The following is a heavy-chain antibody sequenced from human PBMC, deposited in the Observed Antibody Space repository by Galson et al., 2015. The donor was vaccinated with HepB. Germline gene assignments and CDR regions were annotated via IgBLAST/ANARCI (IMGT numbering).Heavy chain of an antibody. V-gene: IGHV3-15*01. CDR1: GFTFSNAW. Sequence: SLRLSCAASGFTFSNAWMSWVRQAPGKGLEWVGRIKSKTDGGTTDYAAPVKGRFTISRDDSKNTLYLQMNSLKTEDTAVYYCTTDLGQFEYSSSSEVDTPNWFDPWGQGTLVTVSS. J-gene: IGHJ5*02. D-gene: IGHD6-6*01. CDR2: IKSKTDGGTT. CDR3: TTDLGQFEYSSSSEVDTPNWFDP.